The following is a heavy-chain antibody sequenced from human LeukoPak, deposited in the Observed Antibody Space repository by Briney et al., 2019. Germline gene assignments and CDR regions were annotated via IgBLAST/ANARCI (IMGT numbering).Heavy chain of an antibody. V-gene: IGHV1-18*01. D-gene: IGHD2-2*01. J-gene: IGHJ4*02. CDR1: GYTFTSYG. CDR3: ARGGRYCSSTSCFFDY. Sequence: GASVKVSCKASGYTFTSYGISWVRQAPGQGLEWMGWISAYNGNTNYAQKLQGRVTMTTDTSTSTAYMELRSLRSEDTAVYYCARGGRYCSSTSCFFDYWGQGTLVTVSS. CDR2: ISAYNGNT.